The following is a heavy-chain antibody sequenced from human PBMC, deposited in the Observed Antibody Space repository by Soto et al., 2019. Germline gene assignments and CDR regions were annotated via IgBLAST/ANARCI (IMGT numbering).Heavy chain of an antibody. CDR2: IAWDDDK. J-gene: IGHJ3*02. Sequence: SGPTLVNPTQTLTLTCTFSGFSLSTSGMRVSWIRQPPGKALEWLARIAWDDDKFYSTSLKTRLTISKDTSKNQVVLTTTNMDPVDTATYYCARNGATVVNAFDIWGQGTMVTVAS. CDR3: ARNGATVVNAFDI. V-gene: IGHV2-70*04. D-gene: IGHD4-17*01. CDR1: GFSLSTSGMR.